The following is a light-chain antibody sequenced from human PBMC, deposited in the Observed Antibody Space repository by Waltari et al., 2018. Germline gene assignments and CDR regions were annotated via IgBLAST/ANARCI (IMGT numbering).Light chain of an antibody. V-gene: IGKV3D-15*01. J-gene: IGKJ1*01. CDR3: QQYNYWPWT. CDR1: QSLSST. CDR2: STS. Sequence: EIVMTQYPATLSVSPGERATLSCRASQSLSSTFAWYQQKPGQAPRLLIYSTSTRATGIPARFSGSGSGTEFTLTISSLQSEDFAIYYCQQYNYWPWTFGQGTRVEIK.